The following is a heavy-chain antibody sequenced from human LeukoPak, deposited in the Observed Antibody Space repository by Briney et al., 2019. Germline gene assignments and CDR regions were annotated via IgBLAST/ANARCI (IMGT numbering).Heavy chain of an antibody. D-gene: IGHD6-6*01. J-gene: IGHJ3*02. CDR2: ISTYSDNR. Sequence: ASVTVSCRASGYTFTTYAIHWVRQAPGQRLEWMGWISTYSDNRRYSPKFQGTVTITTDTSASTAYMELSSLRSEDTAVYYCARDRSSFSYAFDIWGQGTMVTVSS. CDR1: GYTFTTYA. V-gene: IGHV1-3*04. CDR3: ARDRSSFSYAFDI.